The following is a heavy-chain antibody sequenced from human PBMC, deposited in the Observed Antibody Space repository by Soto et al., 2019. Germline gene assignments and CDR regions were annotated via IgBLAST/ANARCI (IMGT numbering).Heavy chain of an antibody. J-gene: IGHJ6*02. Sequence: ASVKVSCKASGYTFTSYGISWVRQAPGQGLEWMGWISAYNGNTNYAQKIQGRVTMTTDTSTSTAYMELRSLRSDDTAVYYCARERGSGSYYYYGMDVWGQGTTVTVSS. D-gene: IGHD3-10*01. CDR1: GYTFTSYG. CDR3: ARERGSGSYYYYGMDV. V-gene: IGHV1-18*01. CDR2: ISAYNGNT.